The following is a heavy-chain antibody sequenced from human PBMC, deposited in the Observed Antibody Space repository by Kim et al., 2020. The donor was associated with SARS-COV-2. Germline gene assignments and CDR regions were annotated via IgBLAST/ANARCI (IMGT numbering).Heavy chain of an antibody. Sequence: SETLSLTCAVYGGSFSGYYWSWIRQPPGKGLEWIGEINHSGSTNYNPSLKSRVTISVDTSKNQFSLKLSSVTAADTAVYYCARGRSVVVVAATLGYYQHWGQGTLVTVSS. CDR1: GGSFSGYY. D-gene: IGHD2-15*01. CDR2: INHSGST. CDR3: ARGRSVVVVAATLGYYQH. V-gene: IGHV4-34*01. J-gene: IGHJ1*01.